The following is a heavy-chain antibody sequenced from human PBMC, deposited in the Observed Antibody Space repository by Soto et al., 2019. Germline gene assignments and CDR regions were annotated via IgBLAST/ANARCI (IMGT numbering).Heavy chain of an antibody. CDR2: ISYSGNT. J-gene: IGHJ4*02. CDR3: VRTNYDYVWGSYCFDF. V-gene: IGHV4-30-4*01. Sequence: SETLSLTCTVSGGSISSGDYYWSWIRQPPGKGLEWIGYISYSGNTYYNPSLKSRLSISGDTSKNQFSLRLSSVTAADTAVYYCVRTNYDYVWGSYCFDFWGPGTLLTVSS. D-gene: IGHD3-16*01. CDR1: GGSISSGDYY.